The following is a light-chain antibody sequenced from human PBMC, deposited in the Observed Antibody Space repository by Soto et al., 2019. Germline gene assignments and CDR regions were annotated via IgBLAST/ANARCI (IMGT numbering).Light chain of an antibody. CDR1: QSVSSNY. J-gene: IGKJ1*01. CDR2: GAS. CDR3: QRYGSSLT. Sequence: EKLLTQSPGTRSVSPGGGPTRSCRASQSVSSNYLAWYQQKPGQAPRLLIYGASTRAIGIPDRFSGSGSGTNFTLTISRLEPEDFAVYYCQRYGSSLTFGQGTKV. V-gene: IGKV3-20*01.